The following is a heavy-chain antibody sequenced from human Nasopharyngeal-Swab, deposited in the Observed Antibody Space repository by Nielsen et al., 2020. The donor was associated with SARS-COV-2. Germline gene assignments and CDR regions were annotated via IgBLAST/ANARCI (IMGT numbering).Heavy chain of an antibody. V-gene: IGHV5-51*01. Sequence: MQWKGLEWMGIIYPGDSDTRYSPSFQGQVTISADKSISTAYLQWSSLKASDTAMYYCARQLAVAGTSFDYWGQGTPVTVSS. CDR3: ARQLAVAGTSFDY. D-gene: IGHD6-19*01. CDR2: IYPGDSDT. J-gene: IGHJ4*02.